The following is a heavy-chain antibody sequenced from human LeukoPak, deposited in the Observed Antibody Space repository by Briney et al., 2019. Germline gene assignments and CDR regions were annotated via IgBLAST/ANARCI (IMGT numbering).Heavy chain of an antibody. J-gene: IGHJ3*02. CDR1: GASISSYY. CDR3: TRDNGGDWYAFDI. D-gene: IGHD2-21*02. V-gene: IGHV4-4*07. CDR2: IYTSGST. Sequence: SETLSLTCSVSGASISSYYWSWIRQPAGKGLEWIGRIYTSGSTNYNPSLKSRVTMSVDTSKNQFSLKLTSVNAADAALYYCTRDNGGDWYAFDIWGQGTVVTVSS.